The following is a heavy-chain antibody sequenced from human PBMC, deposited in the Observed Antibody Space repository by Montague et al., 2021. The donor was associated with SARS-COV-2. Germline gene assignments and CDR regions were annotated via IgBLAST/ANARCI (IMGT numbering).Heavy chain of an antibody. CDR1: GGSFGDDH. D-gene: IGHD3-22*01. CDR3: ARGHLSVSMIVVVFTSASYYFDY. J-gene: IGHJ4*02. CDR2: IKQSGST. V-gene: IGHV4-34*01. Sequence: SETLSLTCGVYGGSFGDDHWSWIRQPPGKGLEWIGDIKQSGSTNYNPSLKSRVTISVDTSKNQFSLKLTSVTAADTAVYFCARGHLSVSMIVVVFTSASYYFDYGGRGAQVTVSS.